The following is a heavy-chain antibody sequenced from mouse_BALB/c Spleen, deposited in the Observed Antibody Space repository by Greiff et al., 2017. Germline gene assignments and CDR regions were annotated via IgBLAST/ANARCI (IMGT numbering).Heavy chain of an antibody. Sequence: VQLQQPGAELVKPGTSVKLSCKASGYNFTSYWINWVKLRPGQGLEWIGDIYPGSGSTNYNEKFKSKATLTVDTSSSTAYMQLSSLASEDSALYYCARDYGSSYDYWGQGTTLTVSS. CDR3: ARDYGSSYDY. CDR1: GYNFTSYW. J-gene: IGHJ2*01. D-gene: IGHD1-1*01. CDR2: IYPGSGST. V-gene: IGHV1-55*01.